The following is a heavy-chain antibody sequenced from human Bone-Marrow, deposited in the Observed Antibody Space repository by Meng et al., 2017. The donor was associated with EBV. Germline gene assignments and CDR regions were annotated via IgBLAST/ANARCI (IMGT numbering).Heavy chain of an antibody. D-gene: IGHD3-10*01. V-gene: IGHV2-5*02. Sequence: TLKESGPTLVKPTQTLTLTCTFSGFSFSTRGVSVGWIRQPPGKALEWLGLIYWDDGEAYNPSLKTGLTITKDTSKEQVVLTMTNVDPVDTATYYCAHRPDRRFTWFDPWGQGTLVTVSS. CDR1: GFSFSTRGVS. J-gene: IGHJ5*02. CDR3: AHRPDRRFTWFDP. CDR2: IYWDDGE.